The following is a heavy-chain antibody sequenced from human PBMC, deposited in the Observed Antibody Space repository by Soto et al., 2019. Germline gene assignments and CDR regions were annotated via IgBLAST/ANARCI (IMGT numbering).Heavy chain of an antibody. CDR3: ARDLMHYYASSDPDV. D-gene: IGHD3-22*01. Sequence: GGSLRLSCAASGFTFSSYSMNWVRQAPGKGLEWVSSISSSSSYIYYADSVKGRFTISRDNAKNSLYLQMNSLRAEDTAVYYCARDLMHYYASSDPDVWGQGTTVTVSS. CDR1: GFTFSSYS. J-gene: IGHJ6*02. CDR2: ISSSSSYI. V-gene: IGHV3-21*01.